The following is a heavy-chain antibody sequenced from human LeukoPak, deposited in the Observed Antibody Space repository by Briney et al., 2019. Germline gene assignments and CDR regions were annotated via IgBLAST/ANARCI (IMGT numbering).Heavy chain of an antibody. V-gene: IGHV4-34*01. D-gene: IGHD1-1*01. J-gene: IGHJ5*02. CDR3: ATSSQLGSYNWFDP. CDR2: IDHTRNT. Sequence: SETLSLTSAVYGASFSNSYWSWIRQPPGKGLEWIGEIDHTRNTKYNPSLKGRVTISLDTSKNQFSLDLTSVTATDTAVYYCATSSQLGSYNWFDPWGQGTLVTVSS. CDR1: GASFSNSY.